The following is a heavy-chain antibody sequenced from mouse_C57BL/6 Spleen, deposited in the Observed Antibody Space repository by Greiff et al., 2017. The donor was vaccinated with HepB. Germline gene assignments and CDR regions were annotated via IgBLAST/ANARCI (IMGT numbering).Heavy chain of an antibody. V-gene: IGHV1-50*01. CDR1: GCTFTSYW. CDR2: IDPSDSYT. CDR3: ARSGYSNWDY. J-gene: IGHJ2*01. Sequence: QVQLQQPGAELVKPGASVKLSCKASGCTFTSYWMQWVKQRPGQGLEWIGEIDPSDSYTNYNQKFKGKATLTVDTSSSTAYMQLSSLTSEDSAVYYCARSGYSNWDYWGQGTTLTVSS. D-gene: IGHD2-5*01.